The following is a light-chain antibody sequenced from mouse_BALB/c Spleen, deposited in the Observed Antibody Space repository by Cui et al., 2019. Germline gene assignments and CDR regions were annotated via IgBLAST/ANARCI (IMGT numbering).Light chain of an antibody. V-gene: IGKV14-111*01. CDR2: RAN. Sequence: DIKMTQSPSSMYASLGERVTITYKASQDINSYLSWFQQKPGKSPKTLIYRANRLVDGVTSRFSGSGSGQDYSLTISSLEYEDMGIYYCLQYDEFPRTFGGGTKLEIK. J-gene: IGKJ1*01. CDR1: QDINSY. CDR3: LQYDEFPRT.